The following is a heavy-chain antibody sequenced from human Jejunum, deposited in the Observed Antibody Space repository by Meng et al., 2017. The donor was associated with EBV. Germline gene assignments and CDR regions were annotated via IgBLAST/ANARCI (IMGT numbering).Heavy chain of an antibody. CDR1: GLTLSSYA. V-gene: IGHV3-23*01. CDR3: VRDGYNYIPFDY. J-gene: IGHJ4*02. CDR2: ISGTGGST. Sequence: VSRLELGGSLVQPGGVLESPLAAAGLTLSSYAMSWVRQAPGKGLEWVSHISGTGGSTYYADSVKGRFTASRDNSKNTLYLQMNSLRADDTAVYYCVRDGYNYIPFDYWGQGTLVTVSS. D-gene: IGHD5-24*01.